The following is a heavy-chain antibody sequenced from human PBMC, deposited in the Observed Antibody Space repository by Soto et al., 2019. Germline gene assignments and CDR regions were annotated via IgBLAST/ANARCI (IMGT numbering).Heavy chain of an antibody. CDR1: GDSITGDEW. V-gene: IGHV4-4*02. Sequence: QVQLQESGPGLVQPSGTLSLTCAVSGDSITGDEWWSWVRQPPGKGLEWIGEIHHSGATNYNPSLKSRVTISIDNSKNQFSLKLNSVTAADTAMFYCATQGFYRMGVWGRGTTVTVSS. J-gene: IGHJ6*02. CDR3: ATQGFYRMGV. CDR2: IHHSGAT.